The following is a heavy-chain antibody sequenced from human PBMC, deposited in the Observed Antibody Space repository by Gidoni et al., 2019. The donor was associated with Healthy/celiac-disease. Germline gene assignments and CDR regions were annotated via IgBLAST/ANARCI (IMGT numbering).Heavy chain of an antibody. V-gene: IGHV3-11*06. Sequence: QVQLVESGGGLVKPGGSLRLSCAASGFPFSDYYMSWIRQAPGKGLEWVSYISSSSSYTNYADSVKGRFTISRDNAKNSLYLQMNSLRAEDTAVYYCARIDLAGAFAFDIWGQGTMVTVSS. D-gene: IGHD6-13*01. J-gene: IGHJ3*02. CDR2: ISSSSSYT. CDR1: GFPFSDYY. CDR3: ARIDLAGAFAFDI.